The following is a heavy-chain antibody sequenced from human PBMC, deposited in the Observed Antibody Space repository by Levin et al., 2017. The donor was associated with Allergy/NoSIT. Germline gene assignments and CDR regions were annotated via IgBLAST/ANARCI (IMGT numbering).Heavy chain of an antibody. Sequence: GESLKISCAGSGFTFSSHAMHWVRQAPGKGLEWVAVISYDGSDKYYEDSVKGRLTISRDNSKNTVYLQMNSLRVEDTAVYYCARVPGKDSTGWYNFDFWGQGVLVTVSS. D-gene: IGHD6-19*01. CDR1: GFTFSSHA. CDR3: ARVPGKDSTGWYNFDF. V-gene: IGHV3-30*04. J-gene: IGHJ4*02. CDR2: ISYDGSDK.